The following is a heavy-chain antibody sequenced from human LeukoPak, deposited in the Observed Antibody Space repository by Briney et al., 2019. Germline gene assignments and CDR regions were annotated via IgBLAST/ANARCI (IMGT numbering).Heavy chain of an antibody. V-gene: IGHV4-39*07. CDR2: IYYSGST. CDR1: GGSISSSSYY. CDR3: ARTGGTFYFYYYMDV. Sequence: LETLSLTCTVSGGSISSSSYYWGWIRQPPGKGLEWIGSIYYSGSTYYNPSLKSRVTISLDTSKQQFSLKLSSVTAADTAVYYCARTGGTFYFYYYMDVWGKGTTVTVSS. J-gene: IGHJ6*03.